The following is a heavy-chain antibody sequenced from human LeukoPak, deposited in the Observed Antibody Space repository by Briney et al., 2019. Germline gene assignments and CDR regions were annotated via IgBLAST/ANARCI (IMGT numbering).Heavy chain of an antibody. D-gene: IGHD4-23*01. J-gene: IGHJ4*02. CDR1: GFTFSSYA. V-gene: IGHV3-23*01. CDR3: AKYDYGGNPNEYYFDY. CDR2: IGGNGDST. Sequence: GGSLRLSCAASGFTFSSYAMSWVRQAPGKGLEWVSTIGGNGDSTYYADSVKGRFTISRDNSKNTLYLQMNSLRAQDTAVYYCAKYDYGGNPNEYYFDYWGQGTLVTVSS.